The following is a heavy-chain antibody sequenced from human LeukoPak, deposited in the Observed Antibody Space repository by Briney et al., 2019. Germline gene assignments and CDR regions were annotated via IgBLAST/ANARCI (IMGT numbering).Heavy chain of an antibody. J-gene: IGHJ4*02. CDR2: IIPMFGTP. D-gene: IGHD3-10*02. Sequence: AASVKVSCKASGGIVTTYSLTWVRQAPGQGLEWMGGIIPMFGTPNYAQKFQGRDTITPDDSTSTAYLEMSSLSSEDTAVYYCARGRSGTKSGGSDYWGQGTLVTVSS. V-gene: IGHV1-69*13. CDR3: ARGRSGTKSGGSDY. CDR1: GGIVTTYS.